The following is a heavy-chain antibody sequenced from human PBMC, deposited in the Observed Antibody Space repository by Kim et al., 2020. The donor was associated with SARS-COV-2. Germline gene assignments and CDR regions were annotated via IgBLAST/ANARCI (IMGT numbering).Heavy chain of an antibody. CDR1: GYSFTSYW. D-gene: IGHD5-12*01. V-gene: IGHV5-10-1*01. J-gene: IGHJ4*02. CDR3: ASSHRRWLQAYYFDY. CDR2: IDPSDSDT. Sequence: GESLKISCKGSGYSFTSYWISWVRQMPGKGLEWMGRIDPSDSDTNYSPSFQGHVTISADKSISTAYLQWSSLKASDTAIYYCASSHRRWLQAYYFDYWGQGTLVTVSS.